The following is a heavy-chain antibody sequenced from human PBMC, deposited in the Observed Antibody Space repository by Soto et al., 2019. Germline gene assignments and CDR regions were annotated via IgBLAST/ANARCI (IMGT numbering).Heavy chain of an antibody. V-gene: IGHV3-7*01. J-gene: IGHJ4*02. CDR1: GFSLSSYW. Sequence: EVQLVESGGGLVQPGGSLRLSCAASGFSLSSYWMCWVRQAPGKGLEWVANMNQDGSESDYVGSVKGRFTFTRDNAKNSLYLQMNSLRAEDTAVYYCARLSTSAGRRDLACWGQGTLVTVSS. CDR3: ARLSTSAGRRDLAC. CDR2: MNQDGSES.